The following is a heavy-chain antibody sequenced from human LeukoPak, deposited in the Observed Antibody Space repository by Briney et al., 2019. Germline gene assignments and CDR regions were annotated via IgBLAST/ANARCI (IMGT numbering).Heavy chain of an antibody. CDR1: GGSISSGGYS. CDR3: ARRGYSYGSPLDY. V-gene: IGHV4-30-2*01. D-gene: IGHD5-18*01. J-gene: IGHJ4*02. CDR2: IYHSGST. Sequence: SQTLSLTCAVSGGSISSGGYSWRWIRQPPGTGLEWIGYIYHSGSTYYNPSLKSRVTISVDRSKNQFSLKLSSVTAADTAVYYCARRGYSYGSPLDYWGQGTLVTVSS.